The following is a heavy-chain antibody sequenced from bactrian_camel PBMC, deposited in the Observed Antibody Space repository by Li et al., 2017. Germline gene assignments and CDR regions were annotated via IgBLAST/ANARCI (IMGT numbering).Heavy chain of an antibody. J-gene: IGHJ4*01. CDR2: ISFGGTTT. CDR3: ARGPENLWEYDY. V-gene: IGHV3S6*01. CDR1: GFTFSSYW. Sequence: VQLVESGGDLVQPGGSLRLSCAASGFTFSSYWMYWVRQAPGKGLEWVAGISFGGTTTTVADAAKGRFTISRDNAKNTLYLQMNSLETEDTAVYYCARGPENLWEYDYWGQGTQVTVS.